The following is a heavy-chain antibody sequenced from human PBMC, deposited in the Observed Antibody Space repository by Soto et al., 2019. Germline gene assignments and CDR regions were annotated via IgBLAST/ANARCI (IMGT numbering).Heavy chain of an antibody. Sequence: QVQLVESGGGVVQPGRSLRLSCAASGFTFSSYDMHWVRQAPGKGLEWVAVISYDGSNKYYADSVKGRFTISRDNSKNTLYLQMNSLRAEDTAVYYCAKGPHWFDPWGQGTLVTVSS. J-gene: IGHJ5*02. CDR2: ISYDGSNK. CDR1: GFTFSSYD. V-gene: IGHV3-30*18. CDR3: AKGPHWFDP.